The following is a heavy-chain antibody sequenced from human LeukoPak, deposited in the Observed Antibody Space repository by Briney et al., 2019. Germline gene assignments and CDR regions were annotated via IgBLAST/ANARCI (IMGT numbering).Heavy chain of an antibody. Sequence: PGGSLRLSCAASGFTFSSYAMSWVRQAPGKGLGWVSAISGSGGSTYYADSVKGRFTISRDNSKNTLYLQMNSLRAEDTAVYYCAKELLPFDWLPRDAFDIWGQGTMVTVSS. J-gene: IGHJ3*02. CDR3: AKELLPFDWLPRDAFDI. D-gene: IGHD3-9*01. CDR2: ISGSGGST. V-gene: IGHV3-23*01. CDR1: GFTFSSYA.